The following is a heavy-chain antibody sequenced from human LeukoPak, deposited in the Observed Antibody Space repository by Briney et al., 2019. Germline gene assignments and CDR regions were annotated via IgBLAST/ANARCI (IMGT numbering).Heavy chain of an antibody. V-gene: IGHV4-59*01. CDR3: ARGSLMWPY. J-gene: IGHJ4*02. CDR1: GGSISSYY. Sequence: SETLSLTCTVSGGSISSYYWSWIRQPPGKGLEWIGYIYYSGSTNYNPSLKSRVTISVDTSKNQFSLKLSSVTAADTAVYYCARGSLMWPYWGQGTLVTVSS. CDR2: IYYSGST. D-gene: IGHD2-21*01.